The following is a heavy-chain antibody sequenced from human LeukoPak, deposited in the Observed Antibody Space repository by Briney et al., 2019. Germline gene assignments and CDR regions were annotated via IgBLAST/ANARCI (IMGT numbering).Heavy chain of an antibody. CDR3: ARVSTFDAFDI. D-gene: IGHD2/OR15-2a*01. Sequence: SETLSLTCAVYGGSFSGYYWSWIRQPPGKGLEWIGEINHSGSTNYNPSLKSRVTVPVDTSKNQFSLKLSSVTAADTAVYYCARVSTFDAFDIWGQGTMVTVSS. CDR1: GGSFSGYY. CDR2: INHSGST. J-gene: IGHJ3*02. V-gene: IGHV4-34*01.